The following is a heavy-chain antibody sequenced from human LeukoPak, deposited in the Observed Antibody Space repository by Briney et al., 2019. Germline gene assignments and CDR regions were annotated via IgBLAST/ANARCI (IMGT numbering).Heavy chain of an antibody. D-gene: IGHD4-17*01. Sequence: GGPLRLPCGASGFTFSSYAMSWVRQAPGKGLEWVSAISGSGGSTYYADSVKGRFTISRDNSKNTLYLQMNSLRAEDTAVYYCAKASTVTTRGDAFDIWGQGTMVTVSS. CDR1: GFTFSSYA. CDR3: AKASTVTTRGDAFDI. CDR2: ISGSGGST. V-gene: IGHV3-23*01. J-gene: IGHJ3*02.